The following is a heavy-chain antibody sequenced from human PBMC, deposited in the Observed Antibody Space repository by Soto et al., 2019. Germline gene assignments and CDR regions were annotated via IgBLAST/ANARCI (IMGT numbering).Heavy chain of an antibody. D-gene: IGHD2-15*01. J-gene: IGHJ3*02. V-gene: IGHV3-30*18. CDR3: AKDAAVAFDI. CDR1: GFTFSNYG. CDR2: MSFDGSNE. Sequence: QVHLVESGGGVVQPGRSLRLSCAASGFTFSNYGMHWVRQAPGKGLEWLAVMSFDGSNEYYADSVQGRLTISRDNSTNTLYLQMNSLRTEDTAVYHCAKDAAVAFDIWGQGTMVTVSS.